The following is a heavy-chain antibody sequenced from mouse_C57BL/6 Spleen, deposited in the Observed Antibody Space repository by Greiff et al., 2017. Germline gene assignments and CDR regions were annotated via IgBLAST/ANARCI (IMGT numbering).Heavy chain of an antibody. V-gene: IGHV14-1*01. CDR3: TTSITTVNFDY. CDR1: GFNIKDYY. CDR2: IDPEDGDT. Sequence: VQLQQSGAELVRPGASVKLSCTASGFNIKDYYMHWVKQRPEQGLEWIGRIDPEDGDTEYAPKFQGKATMTADTSSNTAYLQRSSLTSEDTAVYYCTTSITTVNFDYWGQGTTLTVSS. D-gene: IGHD1-1*01. J-gene: IGHJ2*01.